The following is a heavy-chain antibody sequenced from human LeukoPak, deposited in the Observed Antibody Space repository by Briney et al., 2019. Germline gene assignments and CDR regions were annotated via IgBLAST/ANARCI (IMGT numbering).Heavy chain of an antibody. CDR3: ARVRVDTAMVRDYYYMDV. D-gene: IGHD5-18*01. CDR2: ISSSSSTI. Sequence: GGSLRLSCAASGFTFSSYSMNWVRQAPGKGLEWVSYISSSSSTIYYADSVKGRFAISRDNAKNSLYLQMNSLRAEDTAVYYCARVRVDTAMVRDYYYMDVWGKGTTVTVSS. V-gene: IGHV3-48*01. CDR1: GFTFSSYS. J-gene: IGHJ6*03.